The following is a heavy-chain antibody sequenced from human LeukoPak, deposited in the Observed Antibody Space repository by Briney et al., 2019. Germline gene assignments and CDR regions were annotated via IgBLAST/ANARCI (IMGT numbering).Heavy chain of an antibody. D-gene: IGHD3-16*01. V-gene: IGHV4-59*01. J-gene: IGHJ4*02. Sequence: SETLSLTCTVSGDSITSYYWSWIRQPPGKGLEWVGYIYHSGSSNYNPSLRSRVAISVDASKNQLSLKLYSATAADTAVYFCAKIVSGGASFDNWGQGTLVTVSS. CDR2: IYHSGSS. CDR1: GDSITSYY. CDR3: AKIVSGGASFDN.